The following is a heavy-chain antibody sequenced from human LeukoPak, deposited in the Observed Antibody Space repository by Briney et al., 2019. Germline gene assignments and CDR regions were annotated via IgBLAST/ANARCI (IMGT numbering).Heavy chain of an antibody. CDR1: RYTFSNYD. V-gene: IGHV1-8*01. CDR3: AREYNWNYVAYYYYGMDV. D-gene: IGHD1-7*01. J-gene: IGHJ6*02. CDR2: MNPNSGDT. Sequence: ASVKVSCKASRYTFSNYDINWVRQATGQGLEWMGWMNPNSGDTGYAQKFQGRVTMTRNTSISTAYMELSSLRSEDTAVYYCAREYNWNYVAYYYYGMDVWGQGTTVTVSS.